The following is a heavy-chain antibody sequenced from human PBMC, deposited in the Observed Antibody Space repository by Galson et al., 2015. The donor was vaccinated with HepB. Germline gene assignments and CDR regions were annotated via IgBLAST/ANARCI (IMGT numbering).Heavy chain of an antibody. CDR1: GFTFSSYT. CDR3: AKTDSTYIRRPLDS. D-gene: IGHD2/OR15-2a*01. J-gene: IGHJ3*02. V-gene: IGHV3-23*01. CDR2: IKGGGEI. Sequence: SLRLSCAASGFTFSSYTMTWVRQAPGKGLEWVSGIKGGGEIHHADSVKGRFTISRDNSKNTLYLQMNGLRAEDTAVYHCAKTDSTYIRRPLDSWGPGTMVTVSS.